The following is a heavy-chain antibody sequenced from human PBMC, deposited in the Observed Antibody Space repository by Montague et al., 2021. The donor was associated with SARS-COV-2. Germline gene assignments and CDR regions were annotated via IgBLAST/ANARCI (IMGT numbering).Heavy chain of an antibody. V-gene: IGHV4-39*07. J-gene: IGHJ5*02. D-gene: IGHD2-15*01. Sequence: SETLSLTCTVSGGSISSSSYYWGWIRQPPGKGLEWIGSIYHSGSTYYNPSLKSRVTISVDTSKNQFSLKLSSVTAAGTAVYYCARERRYCSGGSCYSGWFDPWGQGTLVTVSS. CDR3: ARERRYCSGGSCYSGWFDP. CDR2: IYHSGST. CDR1: GGSISSSSYY.